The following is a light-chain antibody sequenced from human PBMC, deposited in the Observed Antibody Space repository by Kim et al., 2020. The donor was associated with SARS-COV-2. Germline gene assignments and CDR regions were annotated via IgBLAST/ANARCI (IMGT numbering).Light chain of an antibody. Sequence: VGGRVTITCRASQDISTRLAWYQHKPGKAPKSLIFAASTLDSGVPSRFSGGGSGTDFTLTIARLQPADAATYYCQQANSFPPWTFGQGTKVDIK. CDR3: QQANSFPPWT. J-gene: IGKJ1*01. CDR2: AAS. V-gene: IGKV1-12*01. CDR1: QDISTR.